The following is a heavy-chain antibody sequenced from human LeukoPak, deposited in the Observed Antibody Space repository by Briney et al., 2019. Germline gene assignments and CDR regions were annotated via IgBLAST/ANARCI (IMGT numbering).Heavy chain of an antibody. CDR3: ARGGGGQSRDFRVGAFDI. J-gene: IGHJ3*02. V-gene: IGHV1-69*05. CDR1: GGTFSSYA. Sequence: GASVKVSCKASGGTFSSYAISWVRQAPGQGLEWMGGIIPIFGTANYAQKFQGRVTITTDESTSTAYMELSSLRSEDTAVYYCARGGGGQSRDFRVGAFDIWGQGTMVTISS. CDR2: IIPIFGTA. D-gene: IGHD2/OR15-2a*01.